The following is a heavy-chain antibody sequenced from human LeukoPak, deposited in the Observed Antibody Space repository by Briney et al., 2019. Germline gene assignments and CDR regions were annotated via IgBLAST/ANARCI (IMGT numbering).Heavy chain of an antibody. D-gene: IGHD3-10*01. J-gene: IGHJ4*02. CDR3: ARTYYYGSGSPLYFDY. V-gene: IGHV3-48*03. Sequence: GGSLRLSCAASGFTFSSYEMNWVRQAPGKGLEWVSYISSSGSTIYYADSVKGRFTISRDNAKNSLYLQMNSLRAEDTAVCYCARTYYYGSGSPLYFDYWGQGTLVTISS. CDR1: GFTFSSYE. CDR2: ISSSGSTI.